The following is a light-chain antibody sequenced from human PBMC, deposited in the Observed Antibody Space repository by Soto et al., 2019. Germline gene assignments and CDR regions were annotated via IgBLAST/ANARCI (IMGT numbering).Light chain of an antibody. Sequence: EIVLTQSPGTLSLSPGERATLSCRASQSLNARYLAWYQVKPGQAPRLLFYGASSRATGIPDRFIGSGSGTDFTLTITGLEPEDFAVYYCQQFHISRTFGQGTRLEIK. CDR2: GAS. V-gene: IGKV3-20*01. CDR1: QSLNARY. J-gene: IGKJ5*01. CDR3: QQFHISRT.